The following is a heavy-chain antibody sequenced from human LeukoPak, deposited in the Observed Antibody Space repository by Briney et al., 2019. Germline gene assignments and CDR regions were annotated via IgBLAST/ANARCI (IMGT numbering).Heavy chain of an antibody. D-gene: IGHD5-12*01. CDR3: ATRRPSGYQLP. V-gene: IGHV4-59*08. CDR2: IYYSGST. Sequence: SETLSLTCTVSGGSISSYYWSWIRQPPGKGLEWIGYIYYSGSTNYNPSLKSRVTISVDTSKNQFSLKLSSVTAADTAVYYCATRRPSGYQLPWGQGTLVTVSS. J-gene: IGHJ5*02. CDR1: GGSISSYY.